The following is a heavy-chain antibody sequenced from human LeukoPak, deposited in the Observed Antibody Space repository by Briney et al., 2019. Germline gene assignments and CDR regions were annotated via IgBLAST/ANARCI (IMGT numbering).Heavy chain of an antibody. V-gene: IGHV4-34*01. D-gene: IGHD3-10*01. Sequence: SETLSLTCTVYGGSFSGYYWSWIRQPPGKGLEWIGEINHSGSTNYNPSLKSRVTISVDTSKNQFSLKLSSVTAADTAVYYCARLGITMVRGVIIMASWYFDYWGQGTLVTVSS. CDR3: ARLGITMVRGVIIMASWYFDY. CDR2: INHSGST. CDR1: GGSFSGYY. J-gene: IGHJ4*02.